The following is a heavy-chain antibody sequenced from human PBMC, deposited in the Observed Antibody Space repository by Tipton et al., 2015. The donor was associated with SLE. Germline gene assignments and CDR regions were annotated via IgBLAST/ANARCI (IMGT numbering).Heavy chain of an antibody. CDR3: ARVKVWMTTDHFGYFDL. CDR1: GYTFTSYG. J-gene: IGHJ2*01. Sequence: QSGPEVKKPGASVKVSCKASGYTFTSYGISWVRQAPGQGLEWMGWISAYNGNTNYAQKVQGRVTMTTDTSTSTAYMELRSLRSDDTAVYYCARVKVWMTTDHFGYFDLWGRGTLVTVSS. D-gene: IGHD4-17*01. V-gene: IGHV1-18*01. CDR2: ISAYNGNT.